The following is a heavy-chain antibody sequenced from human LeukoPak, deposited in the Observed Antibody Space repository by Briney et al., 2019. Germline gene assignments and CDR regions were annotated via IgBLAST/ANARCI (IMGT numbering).Heavy chain of an antibody. CDR3: VRCRSDSCYQGMDV. CDR1: GFTFNSYW. V-gene: IGHV3-7*01. Sequence: GGSLRLSCVASGFTFNSYWMSWVRQAPGKGLEWVANIKPDGSEEYYVDSVKDRFTISRDNANNPLYLQISSLRAEDTAVYYCVRCRSDSCYQGMDVWGQGTTVTVSS. D-gene: IGHD2-15*01. CDR2: IKPDGSEE. J-gene: IGHJ6*02.